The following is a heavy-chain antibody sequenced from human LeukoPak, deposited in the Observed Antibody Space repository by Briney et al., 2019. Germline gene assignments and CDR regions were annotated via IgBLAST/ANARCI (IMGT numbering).Heavy chain of an antibody. V-gene: IGHV3-74*01. J-gene: IGHJ6*03. CDR2: INSDGSST. Sequence: GGSLRLSCAASGFTFSSYWMHWVRQAPGKGLVWVSRINSDGSSTSYADSVKGRFTISRDNAKNTLYLQMNSLRAEDTAGYYCASIGAAQYYYYYMDVWGKGTTVTVSS. D-gene: IGHD1-26*01. CDR1: GFTFSSYW. CDR3: ASIGAAQYYYYYMDV.